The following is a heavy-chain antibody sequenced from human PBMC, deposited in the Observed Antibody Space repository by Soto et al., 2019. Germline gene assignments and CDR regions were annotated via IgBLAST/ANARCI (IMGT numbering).Heavy chain of an antibody. CDR1: GFSINNFA. Sequence: QVQLVESGGGVVQPGRSLRLSCTASGFSINNFAMHWVRQAPGKGLEWVAVTSYDGSNKYYADSVKGRFTISRDNSKNTLDVQMNSLRPEDTAVYHCARRQDFGGYHYYHGMDVWGQGTAVTVSS. J-gene: IGHJ6*02. V-gene: IGHV3-30-3*01. D-gene: IGHD3-3*01. CDR3: ARRQDFGGYHYYHGMDV. CDR2: TSYDGSNK.